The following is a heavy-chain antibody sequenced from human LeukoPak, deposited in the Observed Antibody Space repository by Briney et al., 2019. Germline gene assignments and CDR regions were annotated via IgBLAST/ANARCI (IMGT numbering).Heavy chain of an antibody. J-gene: IGHJ4*02. V-gene: IGHV3-23*01. CDR1: GFIFSNYG. Sequence: PGGSLRLSCAASGFIFSNYGMNWVRQAPGKGLEWVAAISASGSATSYADSVRGRFTISRDNSKSTTYLQMNSLRAEDTAVFYCAEDPYLRDFWSGYFDYWGQGIPVTVSS. CDR2: ISASGSAT. CDR3: AEDPYLRDFWSGYFDY. D-gene: IGHD3-3*01.